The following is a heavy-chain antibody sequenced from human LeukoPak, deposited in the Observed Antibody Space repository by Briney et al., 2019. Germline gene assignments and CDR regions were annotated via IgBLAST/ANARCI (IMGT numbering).Heavy chain of an antibody. CDR2: IIPILGIA. J-gene: IGHJ4*02. CDR3: ARGRSGYFFDY. V-gene: IGHV1-69*04. D-gene: IGHD3-10*01. CDR1: GGTFSSYA. Sequence: VASVKVSCKASGGTFSSYAISWVRQAPGQGLEWMGRIIPILGIANYAQKFQGRVTITADKSTSTAYMELSSLRSEDTAVYYCARGRSGYFFDYWGQGTLVTVSS.